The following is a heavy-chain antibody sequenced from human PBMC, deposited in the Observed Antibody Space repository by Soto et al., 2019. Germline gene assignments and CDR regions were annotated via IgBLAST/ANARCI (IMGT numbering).Heavy chain of an antibody. CDR3: ARGAVVVPAAMVFYYYGMDV. CDR2: IDPSDSYT. D-gene: IGHD2-2*01. V-gene: IGHV5-10-1*01. J-gene: IGHJ6*02. Sequence: GESLKISCKGSGYSFTSYWISWVRQMPGKGLEWMGRIDPSDSYTNYSPSSQGHVTISADKSISTAYLQWSSLKASDTAMYYCARGAVVVPAAMVFYYYGMDVWGQGTTVTVSS. CDR1: GYSFTSYW.